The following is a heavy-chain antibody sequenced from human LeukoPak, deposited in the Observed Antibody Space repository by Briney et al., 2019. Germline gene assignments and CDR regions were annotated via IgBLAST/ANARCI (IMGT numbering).Heavy chain of an antibody. CDR2: ISGSGGST. D-gene: IGHD2-15*01. J-gene: IGHJ4*02. Sequence: GGSLRLSCAPSGFTFSSYAMSWVRHAPQKRLERVSIISGSGGSTYYTDSVKGRFTISRDNSKNTLYLQMNSLRAEDTAVYYCAKRGGYCTGGSCYSYYFDYWGQGTLVTVSS. CDR3: AKRGGYCTGGSCYSYYFDY. CDR1: GFTFSSYA. V-gene: IGHV3-23*01.